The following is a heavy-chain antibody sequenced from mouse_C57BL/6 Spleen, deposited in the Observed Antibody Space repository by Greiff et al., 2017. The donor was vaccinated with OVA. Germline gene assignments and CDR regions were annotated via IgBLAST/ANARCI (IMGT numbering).Heavy chain of an antibody. D-gene: IGHD1-1*01. Sequence: VQLQQSGAELVKPGASVKMSCKASGYTFTSYWITWVKQRPGQGLEWIGDIYPGSGSTNYNETFKSKATLTVDTSSSTAYMQLSSLTSEDSSVYYCARSGFITTVVAPFADWGQGTLVTVSA. CDR3: ARSGFITTVVAPFAD. CDR2: IYPGSGST. V-gene: IGHV1-55*01. CDR1: GYTFTSYW. J-gene: IGHJ3*01.